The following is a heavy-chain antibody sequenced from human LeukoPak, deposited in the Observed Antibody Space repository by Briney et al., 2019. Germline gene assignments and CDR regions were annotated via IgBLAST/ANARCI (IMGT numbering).Heavy chain of an antibody. Sequence: GRSLRLSCAASGFTFSSYSMTWVRQAPGKGLEWVSSISSSSGFIYYADSLKGRFTISRDNAKNSLYLQMNSLRAEDTAVYYCARVPGDYWGQGTLVTVSS. CDR1: GFTFSSYS. V-gene: IGHV3-21*01. CDR3: ARVPGDY. CDR2: ISSSSGFI. D-gene: IGHD1-14*01. J-gene: IGHJ4*02.